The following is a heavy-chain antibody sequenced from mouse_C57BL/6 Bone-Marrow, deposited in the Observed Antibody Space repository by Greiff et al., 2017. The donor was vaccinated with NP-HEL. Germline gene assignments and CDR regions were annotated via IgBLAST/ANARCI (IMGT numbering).Heavy chain of an antibody. CDR1: GYAFSSYW. J-gene: IGHJ1*03. CDR3: ARGGDYYGSSWSDWYFDV. V-gene: IGHV1-80*01. D-gene: IGHD1-1*01. CDR2: IYPGDGDT. Sequence: QVQLQQSGAELVKPGASVKISCKASGYAFSSYWMNWVKQRPGKGLEWIGQIYPGDGDTNYNGKFKGKATLTADKSSSTAYMQLSSLTSEDSAVYFCARGGDYYGSSWSDWYFDVWGTGTTVTVSS.